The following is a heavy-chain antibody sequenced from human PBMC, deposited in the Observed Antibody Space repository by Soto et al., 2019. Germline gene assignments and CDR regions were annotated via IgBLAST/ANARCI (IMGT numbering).Heavy chain of an antibody. D-gene: IGHD6-25*01. CDR2: INPTGAST. V-gene: IGHV1-46*03. CDR1: GDTFSRHY. CDR3: ASDYSAYERHHRFDN. J-gene: IGHJ3*02. Sequence: QEQLVQSGAEVKKPGASVTISCKASGDTFSRHYIHWVRQAPGQGLEWMGVINPTGASTRYAQKFQGRVTVTRATSTSTISMELRSLRSEDTAVYFCASDYSAYERHHRFDNWGQGTMVTVSS.